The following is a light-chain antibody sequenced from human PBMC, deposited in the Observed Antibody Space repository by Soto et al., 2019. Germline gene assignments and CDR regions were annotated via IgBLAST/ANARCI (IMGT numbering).Light chain of an antibody. CDR1: QTISSY. CDR3: QRGSTWFN. CDR2: VAS. J-gene: IGKJ4*01. V-gene: IGKV3-11*01. Sequence: EIVLTQSPSTLSLSPGERATLSCRASQTISSYLAWYQQKPGQTPRLLIYVASNRATGIPARFSGSGSGTGCSLPMSTLEREHFAVYYRQRGSTWFNFGGGTKVEIK.